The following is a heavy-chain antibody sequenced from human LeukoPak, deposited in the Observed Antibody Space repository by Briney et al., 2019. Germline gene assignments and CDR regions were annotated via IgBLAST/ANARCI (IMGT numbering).Heavy chain of an antibody. V-gene: IGHV1-24*01. Sequence: GASVKVSCKVSGYTLTELYMHWVRQAPGKGREGMGGFDPEDGETIYAQKFQGRVTMTEDTSTDTAYMELSSLRSEDTAVYYCATVSQALGWYPLFWGQGTLVTVSS. D-gene: IGHD2-15*01. CDR3: ATVSQALGWYPLF. J-gene: IGHJ4*02. CDR1: GYTLTELY. CDR2: FDPEDGET.